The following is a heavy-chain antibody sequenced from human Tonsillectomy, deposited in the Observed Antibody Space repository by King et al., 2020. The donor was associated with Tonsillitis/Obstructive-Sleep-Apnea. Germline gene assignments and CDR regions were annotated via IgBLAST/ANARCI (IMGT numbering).Heavy chain of an antibody. V-gene: IGHV2-5*02. D-gene: IGHD3-10*01. J-gene: IGHJ4*02. CDR2: IYWDDAK. Sequence: TLKESGPTLVKPTQTLTLTCTFSGFSLSTSGVGVGWIRQPPGKALEWLALIYWDDAKRYSPSLKNRLTIPKYPSKNQVVLTMTNMDPVDTATYDCVHRRGDGSGPYYWEDYFDYWGQGTLVTVSS. CDR3: VHRRGDGSGPYYWEDYFDY. CDR1: GFSLSTSGVG.